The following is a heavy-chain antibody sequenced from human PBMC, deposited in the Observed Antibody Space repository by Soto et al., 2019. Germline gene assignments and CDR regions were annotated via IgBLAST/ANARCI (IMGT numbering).Heavy chain of an antibody. D-gene: IGHD1-1*01. J-gene: IGHJ4*02. CDR3: TKEGGQLGTSSSYRFDL. CDR1: GFTFSTYG. Sequence: QVQLVESGGGVVQPGRSLRLSCAASGFTFSTYGMHWVRQAPGKGLEWVAVVSYEGSVKYYADSVKGRFTISRDNFKNTVSRDGNRLSAEDTDVYFGTKEGGQLGTSSSYRFDLGGQGIGVTVS. V-gene: IGHV3-30*18. CDR2: VSYEGSVK.